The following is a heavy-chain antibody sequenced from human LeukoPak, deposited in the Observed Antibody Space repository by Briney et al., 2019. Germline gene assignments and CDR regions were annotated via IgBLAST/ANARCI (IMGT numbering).Heavy chain of an antibody. D-gene: IGHD6-19*01. J-gene: IGHJ4*02. CDR2: IGAYNGDT. V-gene: IGHV1-18*01. CDR1: GFTFNRYG. CDR3: ARDPSNTSGRYAYFDY. Sequence: ASVKVSCKASGFTFNRYGISWVRQAPGQGLEWMGWIGAYNGDTNYAQKFQGRVTMTTDTSTSTAYMEVRSLVSDDTAVYYCARDPSNTSGRYAYFDYWGQGTLVTVSS.